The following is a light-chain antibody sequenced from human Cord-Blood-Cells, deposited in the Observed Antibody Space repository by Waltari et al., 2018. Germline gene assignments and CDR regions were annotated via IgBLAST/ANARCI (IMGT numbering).Light chain of an antibody. J-gene: IGKJ1*01. CDR3: QQYGSSPWT. CDR1: KSVSSSY. Sequence: EIVLTQSPGTLPLCPGESATPPCRASKSVSSSYLAWYQQKPGQAPRLLIYGASSRATGIPDRFSGSGSGTDFTLTISRLEPEDFAVYYCQQYGSSPWTFGQGTKVEIK. CDR2: GAS. V-gene: IGKV3-20*01.